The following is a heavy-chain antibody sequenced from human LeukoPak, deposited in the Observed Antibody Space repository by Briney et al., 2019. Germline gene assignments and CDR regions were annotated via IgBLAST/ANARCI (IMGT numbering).Heavy chain of an antibody. V-gene: IGHV4-59*08. Sequence: PSETLSLTCTVSGGSISSYYWSWIRQPPGKGLEWIGYIYYSGSTYYNPSLKSRVTISVDTSKNQFSLKLSSATAADTAVYYCARVKKQQLVLNYYYYMDVWGKGTTVTVSS. J-gene: IGHJ6*03. D-gene: IGHD6-13*01. CDR1: GGSISSYY. CDR2: IYYSGST. CDR3: ARVKKQQLVLNYYYYMDV.